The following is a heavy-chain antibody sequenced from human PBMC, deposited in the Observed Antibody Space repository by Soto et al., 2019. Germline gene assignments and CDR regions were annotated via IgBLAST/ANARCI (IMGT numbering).Heavy chain of an antibody. Sequence: VASVKVSCKASGYSFTNYAIHWVRPAPGQRLEWMGWINAGNGNTRYSQRFQGRVTITRDTSASTAYMELSSVTSEDTAVYYCAREAAMVTAFDYWGQGTRVTVSA. CDR3: AREAAMVTAFDY. CDR1: GYSFTNYA. V-gene: IGHV1-3*01. J-gene: IGHJ4*02. D-gene: IGHD5-18*01. CDR2: INAGNGNT.